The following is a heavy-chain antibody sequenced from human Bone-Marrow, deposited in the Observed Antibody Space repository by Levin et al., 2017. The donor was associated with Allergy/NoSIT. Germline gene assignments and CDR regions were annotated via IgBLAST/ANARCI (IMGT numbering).Heavy chain of an antibody. CDR2: LNPSAGST. CDR3: ARGPTTVVTLFYFDY. Sequence: ASVKVSCKASGYTFTSYYIHWVRQAPGQGLEWMGILNPSAGSTTYAQEFQGRVTMTRDTSTSTVYMELSSLRSEDTAVYYCARGPTTVVTLFYFDYWGQGTLVTVSS. V-gene: IGHV1-46*01. J-gene: IGHJ4*02. CDR1: GYTFTSYY. D-gene: IGHD4-23*01.